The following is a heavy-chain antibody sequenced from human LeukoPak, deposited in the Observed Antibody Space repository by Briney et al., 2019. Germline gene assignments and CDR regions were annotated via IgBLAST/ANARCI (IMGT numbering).Heavy chain of an antibody. V-gene: IGHV4-61*02. CDR3: ARKSYGDQIFYYYMDV. J-gene: IGHJ6*03. CDR2: IYTSGST. Sequence: SETLSLTCTVSGDSISSGDYYWSWIRQPAEKGLEWIGRIYTSGSTNYNPSLKSRVTISVDTSKNQFSLGLTSVTAADTAVYYCARKSYGDQIFYYYMDVWGKGTTVIVSS. CDR1: GDSISSGDYY. D-gene: IGHD2-21*02.